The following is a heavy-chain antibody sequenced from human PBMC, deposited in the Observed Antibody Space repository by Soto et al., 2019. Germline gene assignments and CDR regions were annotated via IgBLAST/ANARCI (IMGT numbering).Heavy chain of an antibody. CDR1: GGSISSYY. Sequence: PSETLSLTCTVSGGSISSYYWTWIRQPPGEGLEGIGYIYYSGGTNYNPSLKSRVTMSVDTSKNQLSLKLSSVTAADTAVYYCARVSTDSKFDYWGQGTLVTVSS. CDR3: ARVSTDSKFDY. D-gene: IGHD2-21*01. CDR2: IYYSGGT. J-gene: IGHJ4*02. V-gene: IGHV4-59*01.